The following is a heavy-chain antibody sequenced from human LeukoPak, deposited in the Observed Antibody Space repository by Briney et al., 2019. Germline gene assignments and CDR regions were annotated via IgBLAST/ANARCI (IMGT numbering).Heavy chain of an antibody. CDR3: ARDSSSWYGIDY. V-gene: IGHV1-69*04. J-gene: IGHJ4*02. D-gene: IGHD6-13*01. CDR2: IIPILGIA. Sequence: SVKVSCKASGGTFSSYAISWVRQAPGQGLEWTGRIIPILGIANYAQKFQGRVTITADKSTSTAYMELSSLRSEDTAVYYCARDSSSWYGIDYWGQGTLVTVSS. CDR1: GGTFSSYA.